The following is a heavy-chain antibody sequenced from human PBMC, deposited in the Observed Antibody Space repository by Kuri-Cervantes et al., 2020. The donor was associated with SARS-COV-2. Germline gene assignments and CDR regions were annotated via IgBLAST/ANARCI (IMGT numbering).Heavy chain of an antibody. V-gene: IGHV1-2*02. CDR1: GYTFTGYY. Sequence: ASLKISCKASGYTFTGYYMHWVRQAAGQGLEWMGWINPNSGGTNYAQKLQGRVTMTTDTSTSTAYMELRSLRSDDTAVYYCASYLLEGLFDPWGQGTLVTVSS. D-gene: IGHD3-3*01. CDR3: ASYLLEGLFDP. CDR2: INPNSGGT. J-gene: IGHJ5*02.